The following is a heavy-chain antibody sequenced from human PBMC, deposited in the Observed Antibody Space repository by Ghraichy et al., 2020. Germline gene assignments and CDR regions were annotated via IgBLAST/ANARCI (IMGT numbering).Heavy chain of an antibody. D-gene: IGHD3-22*01. CDR3: AKDQYYDSSGYYFYFFDH. CDR1: RFSFSNYA. CDR2: ISGSGGNT. Sequence: LSLTCAASRFSFSNYAMSWVRQAPGKGLEWVSTISGSGGNTYYIDSVKGRFTISRDNSKNTLYLEMNSLRGEDTAVYYCAKDQYYDSSGYYFYFFDHWGQGTLVTVSS. V-gene: IGHV3-23*01. J-gene: IGHJ4*02.